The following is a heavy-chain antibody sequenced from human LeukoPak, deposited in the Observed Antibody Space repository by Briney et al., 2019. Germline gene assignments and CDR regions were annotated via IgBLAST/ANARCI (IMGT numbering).Heavy chain of an antibody. D-gene: IGHD4-17*01. J-gene: IGHJ4*02. V-gene: IGHV1-18*01. CDR3: ATSHREYRDYQYFDY. Sequence: GASVKVSCKASGYTFTSYGISWVRQAPGQGLEWLGWISAYNGNTNYAQKLQGRVTMTTDTSTSTAYMELRSLRSDDTAVYYCATSHREYRDYQYFDYWGQGTLVTVSS. CDR1: GYTFTSYG. CDR2: ISAYNGNT.